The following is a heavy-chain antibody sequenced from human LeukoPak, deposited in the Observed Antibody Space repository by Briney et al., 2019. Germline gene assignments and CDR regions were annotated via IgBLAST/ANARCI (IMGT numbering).Heavy chain of an antibody. Sequence: ASVKVSCKASGGTFSSYAISWVRQAPGQGLEWMGGIIPIFGTANYAQKFQGRVTITTDESTSTAYMELSSLRSEDTAVYYCARDYGDYVGYAFDIWSQGTMVTVSS. CDR3: ARDYGDYVGYAFDI. D-gene: IGHD4-17*01. V-gene: IGHV1-69*05. CDR1: GGTFSSYA. J-gene: IGHJ3*02. CDR2: IIPIFGTA.